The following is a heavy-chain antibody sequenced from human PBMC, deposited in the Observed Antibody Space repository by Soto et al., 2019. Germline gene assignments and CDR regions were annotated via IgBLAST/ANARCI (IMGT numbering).Heavy chain of an antibody. V-gene: IGHV3-74*01. CDR3: ARGLGNYDRYYFDY. D-gene: IGHD1-7*01. J-gene: IGHJ4*02. Sequence: EVQLVESGGGLVQPGGSLRLYCAASGFTLRSYWMHWVRQVPGNGLMWVSRINSDGIRTNYADSVKGRFTISRDNAKNTLYLQMNSLRAEDTAVYYCARGLGNYDRYYFDYWGQGTLVTVSS. CDR1: GFTLRSYW. CDR2: INSDGIRT.